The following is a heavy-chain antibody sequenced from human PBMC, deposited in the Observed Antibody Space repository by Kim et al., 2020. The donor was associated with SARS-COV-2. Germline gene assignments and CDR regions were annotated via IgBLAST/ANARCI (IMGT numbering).Heavy chain of an antibody. CDR1: GFIFSKYG. V-gene: IGHV3-30*12. Sequence: GGSLRLSCAASGFIFSKYGMHWVRQAPGRGLEWVAVISNDGTNSYYADSVKGRFTISRDESKHTLYLHMNSLRAADTAVYYCSRPRQDCYYYFGMYVWC. J-gene: IGHJ6*02. CDR2: ISNDGTNS. CDR3: SRPRQDCYYYFGMYV.